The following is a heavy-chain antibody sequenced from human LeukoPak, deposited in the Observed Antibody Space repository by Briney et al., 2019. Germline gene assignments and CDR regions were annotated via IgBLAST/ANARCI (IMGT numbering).Heavy chain of an antibody. D-gene: IGHD3-10*01. J-gene: IGHJ4*02. CDR3: AGGYFYGSIAY. CDR2: ISGGST. V-gene: IGHV3-38-3*01. Sequence: PGGSLRLSCAASGFTVSSNEMSWVRQAPGKGLEWVSSISGGSTYYADSRKGRFTISRDNSKNTLHLQMNSLRAEDTAVYYCAGGYFYGSIAYWGQGTLVTVSS. CDR1: GFTVSSNE.